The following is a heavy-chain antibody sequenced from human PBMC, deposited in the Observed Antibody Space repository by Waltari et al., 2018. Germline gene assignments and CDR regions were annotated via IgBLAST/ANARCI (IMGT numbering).Heavy chain of an antibody. CDR3: AKLTTAKTFDI. J-gene: IGHJ3*02. V-gene: IGHV3-23*01. Sequence: EVQLLESGGDLVQPGGSLRLSCVASGFTFSISGMSWVRQAPGKGREWGSSLSSTGTSTYYADSVKGRFTISRDNSENTLYLQMDSLRVEDTAVYYCAKLTTAKTFDIWGQGTVVTVSS. CDR2: LSSTGTST. D-gene: IGHD2-21*02. CDR1: GFTFSISG.